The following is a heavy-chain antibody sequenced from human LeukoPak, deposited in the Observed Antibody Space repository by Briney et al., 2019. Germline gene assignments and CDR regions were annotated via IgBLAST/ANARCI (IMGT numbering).Heavy chain of an antibody. Sequence: GGSLRLSCAASGFTFSSYSMNWVRQAPGKGLEWVSSISSSSSYIYYADSVKGRFTISRDNAKNSLYLQMNSLRAEDTAVYYCARAGSYYCSSTSCSLDYWGQGTLVTVSS. CDR3: ARAGSYYCSSTSCSLDY. D-gene: IGHD2-2*01. V-gene: IGHV3-21*01. CDR1: GFTFSSYS. CDR2: ISSSSSYI. J-gene: IGHJ4*02.